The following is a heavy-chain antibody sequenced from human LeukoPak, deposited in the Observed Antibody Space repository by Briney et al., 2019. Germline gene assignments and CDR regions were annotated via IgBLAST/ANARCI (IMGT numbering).Heavy chain of an antibody. CDR1: GYTFTGYY. CDR2: INPNSGGT. Sequence: ASVKVSCKASGYTFTGYYIHWVRQAPGQGLEWMGWINPNSGGTNYAQKFQGRVTMTRDTSINTAYMELSRLRSDDTAVYYCARDPDMSSCGLVSCFDPWGQGTLVTVSS. D-gene: IGHD5-18*01. V-gene: IGHV1-2*02. CDR3: ARDPDMSSCGLVSCFDP. J-gene: IGHJ5*02.